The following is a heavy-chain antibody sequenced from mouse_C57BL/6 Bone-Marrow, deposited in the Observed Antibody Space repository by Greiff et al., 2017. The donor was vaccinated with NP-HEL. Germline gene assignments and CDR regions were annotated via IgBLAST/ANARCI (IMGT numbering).Heavy chain of an antibody. D-gene: IGHD1-2*01. CDR3: AYGRYYAMDY. J-gene: IGHJ4*01. V-gene: IGHV1-69*01. Sequence: VQLKQPGAELVMPGASVKLSCKASGYTFTSYWMHWVKQRPGQGLEWIGEIDPSDSYTNYNQKFKGKSTLTVDKSSSTAYMQLSSLTSEDSAVYYCAYGRYYAMDYWGQGTSVTVSS. CDR1: GYTFTSYW. CDR2: IDPSDSYT.